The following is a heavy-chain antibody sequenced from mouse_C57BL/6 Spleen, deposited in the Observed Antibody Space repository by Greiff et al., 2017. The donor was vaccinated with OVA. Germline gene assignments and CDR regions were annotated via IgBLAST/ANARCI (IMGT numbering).Heavy chain of an antibody. J-gene: IGHJ3*01. CDR2: IYPSDSET. V-gene: IGHV1-61*01. CDR3: ARDSSGLFAY. D-gene: IGHD3-2*02. Sequence: QVQLKQPGAELVRPGSSVKLSCKASGYTFTSYWMDWVKQRPGQGLEWIGNIYPSDSETHYNQKFKDKATLTVDKSSSTAYMQLSSLTSEDSAVYYCARDSSGLFAYWGQGTLVTVSA. CDR1: GYTFTSYW.